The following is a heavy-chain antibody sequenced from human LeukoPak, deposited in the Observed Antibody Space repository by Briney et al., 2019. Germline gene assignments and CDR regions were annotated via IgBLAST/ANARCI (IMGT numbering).Heavy chain of an antibody. CDR2: ISSSSSYI. V-gene: IGHV3-21*01. CDR3: AREIPTVTDYGMDV. Sequence: PGGSLRLSCAASGFTFDDYAMHWVRQAPGKGLEWVSSISSSSSYIYYADSVKGRFTISRDNAKNSLYLQMNSLRAEDTAVYYCAREIPTVTDYGMDVWGQGTTVTVSS. CDR1: GFTFDDYA. J-gene: IGHJ6*02. D-gene: IGHD4-17*01.